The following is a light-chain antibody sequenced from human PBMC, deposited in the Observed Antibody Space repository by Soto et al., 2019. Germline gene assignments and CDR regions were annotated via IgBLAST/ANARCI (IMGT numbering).Light chain of an antibody. CDR1: TTDVNGRNY. CDR3: CSYTSGTSA. Sequence: QSVLTQPASVSGSPGQSITISCTGTTTDVNGRNYVSWYQQHPGKAPKVIIYEVTNRPSGISHRFSGSKSGNTASLTISGLQAEDEADYYCCSYTSGTSAFGTGTKVTVL. J-gene: IGLJ1*01. V-gene: IGLV2-14*01. CDR2: EVT.